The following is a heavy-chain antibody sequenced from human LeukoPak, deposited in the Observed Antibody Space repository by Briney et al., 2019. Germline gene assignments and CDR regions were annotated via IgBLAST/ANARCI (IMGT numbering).Heavy chain of an antibody. Sequence: PGGSLRLSCAASGFTLSSYSMHWVRQAPGKGLEFVSAISKNGRNTYYGNSMKGRFTISRDISKNTLYLQMGSLRPEDMAVYYCARVASGSACASWGQGILVTVSS. CDR1: GFTLSSYS. CDR3: ARVASGSACAS. D-gene: IGHD6-19*01. J-gene: IGHJ1*01. V-gene: IGHV3-64*01. CDR2: ISKNGRNT.